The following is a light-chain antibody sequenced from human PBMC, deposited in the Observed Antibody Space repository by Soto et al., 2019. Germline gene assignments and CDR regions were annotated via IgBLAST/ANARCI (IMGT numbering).Light chain of an antibody. CDR2: STS. Sequence: ENVLTQSPGTLSLSPGERATLSCRASQSVGSAWLAWYQQKPGQAPRLLLYSTSTRATGIPDRFSGSGSGTDFTLTISRLEPEDFVVYYCQQYGSPLWTFGQGTKVEVK. CDR1: QSVGSAW. CDR3: QQYGSPLWT. V-gene: IGKV3-20*01. J-gene: IGKJ1*01.